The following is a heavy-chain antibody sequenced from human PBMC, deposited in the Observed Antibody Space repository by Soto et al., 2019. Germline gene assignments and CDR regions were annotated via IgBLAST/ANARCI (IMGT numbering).Heavy chain of an antibody. V-gene: IGHV3-30*18. CDR1: GFTFSSYG. D-gene: IGHD1-26*01. CDR2: ISYDGSNK. J-gene: IGHJ3*02. CDR3: AKDRGRYDAFDI. Sequence: QVQLVESGGGVVQPGRSLRLSCAASGFTFSSYGMHWVRQAPGKGLEWVAVISYDGSNKYYADSVKGRFTISRDNSKNTLYLQMNSLRAEDTTVYYCAKDRGRYDAFDIWGHGTMVTVSS.